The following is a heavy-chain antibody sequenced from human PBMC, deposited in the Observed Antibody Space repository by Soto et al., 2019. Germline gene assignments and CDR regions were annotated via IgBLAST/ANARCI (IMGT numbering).Heavy chain of an antibody. J-gene: IGHJ4*02. CDR1: GGSISSGDYY. V-gene: IGHV4-30-4*01. CDR2: IYYSGST. CDR3: ARIFGVVIMGFDY. Sequence: SETLSLTCTVSGGSISSGDYYWSWIRQPPGKGLEWIGYIYYSGSTYYNPSLKSRVTISVDTSKNQFSLKLSSVTAADTAVYYCARIFGVVIMGFDYWGRGTLVTVSS. D-gene: IGHD3-3*01.